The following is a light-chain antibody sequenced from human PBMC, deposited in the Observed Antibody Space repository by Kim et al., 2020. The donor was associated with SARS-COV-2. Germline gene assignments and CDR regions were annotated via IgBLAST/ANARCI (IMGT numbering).Light chain of an antibody. J-gene: IGLJ3*02. CDR3: AAWDDSLSGPKV. CDR2: RNN. CDR1: SSNIGSNY. Sequence: ELTQPPSASGTPGQRVTISCSGSSSNIGSNYVYWYQQLPGTAPKLLIYRNNQRPSGVPDRFSGSKSGTSASLAISGLRSEDEADYYCAAWDDSLSGPKVFGGGTQLTVL. V-gene: IGLV1-47*01.